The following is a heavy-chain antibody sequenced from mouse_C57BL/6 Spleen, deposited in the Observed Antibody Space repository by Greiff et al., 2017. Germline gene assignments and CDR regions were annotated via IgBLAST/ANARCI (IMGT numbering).Heavy chain of an antibody. J-gene: IGHJ1*03. CDR2: INPSNGGT. V-gene: IGHV1-53*01. CDR1: GYTFTSYW. CDR3: ARNDSYYWYFDV. Sequence: VQLQQPGTELVKPGASVKLSCKASGYTFTSYWMQWVKQRPGQGLEWIGNINPSNGGTNYNEKFKSKATLTVDKSSSTAYMQLSSLTSEDSAVYYCARNDSYYWYFDVWGTGTTVTVSS. D-gene: IGHD2-3*01.